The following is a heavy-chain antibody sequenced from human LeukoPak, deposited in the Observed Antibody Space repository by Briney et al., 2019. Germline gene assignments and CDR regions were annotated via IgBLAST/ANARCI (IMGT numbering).Heavy chain of an antibody. J-gene: IGHJ4*02. CDR2: ISAYNGNT. V-gene: IGHV1-18*01. CDR1: GYTFNSFG. Sequence: ASVKVSCKASGYTFNSFGISWVRQAPGQGLEWMGWISAYNGNTNYAQNLQGRVTMTTDTSTSTAYMELRSLRSDDTAVYYCARDRQSSSSWYYWGQGTLVTVSS. D-gene: IGHD6-13*01. CDR3: ARDRQSSSSWYY.